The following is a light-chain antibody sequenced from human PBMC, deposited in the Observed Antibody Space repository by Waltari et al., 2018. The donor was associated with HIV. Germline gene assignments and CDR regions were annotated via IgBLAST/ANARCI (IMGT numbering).Light chain of an antibody. CDR2: YAS. V-gene: IGKV6-21*01. CDR1: QSIGSN. CDR3: HQSSSLPHT. Sequence: EIVLTQSPDVQSVTPKEKVTITCRASQSIGSNLHWYQQKPDQSPKLLIKYASRSFSGVPSRFRGSGSGTDFTLTIRGLEAEDAATYYCHQSSSLPHTFGQGTKLEIK. J-gene: IGKJ2*01.